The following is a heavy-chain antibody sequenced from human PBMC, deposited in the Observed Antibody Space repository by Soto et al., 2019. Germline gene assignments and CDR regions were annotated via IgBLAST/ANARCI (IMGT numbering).Heavy chain of an antibody. Sequence: GGSLRLSCAASGFTFSSYAMSWVRQAPGKGLEWVSAISGSGGSTYYADSVKGRFTISRDNSKNTLYLQMNSLRAEDTAVYYYARGILSYDILPGYSHWGQGTLVTVSS. V-gene: IGHV3-23*01. CDR3: ARGILSYDILPGYSH. CDR2: ISGSGGST. CDR1: GFTFSSYA. J-gene: IGHJ4*02. D-gene: IGHD3-9*01.